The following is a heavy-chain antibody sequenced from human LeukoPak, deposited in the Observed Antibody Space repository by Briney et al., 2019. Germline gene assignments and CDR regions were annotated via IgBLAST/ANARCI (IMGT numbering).Heavy chain of an antibody. CDR3: ARGSPIVVATSFDY. Sequence: SETLSLTCAVYGGSFSGYYWSWIRQPPGKGLEWIGEINHSGSTNYNPSLKSRVTISVDTPKNQFSLKLSSVTAADTAVYYCARGSPIVVATSFDYWGQGTLVTVSS. V-gene: IGHV4-34*01. CDR1: GGSFSGYY. D-gene: IGHD3-22*01. J-gene: IGHJ4*02. CDR2: INHSGST.